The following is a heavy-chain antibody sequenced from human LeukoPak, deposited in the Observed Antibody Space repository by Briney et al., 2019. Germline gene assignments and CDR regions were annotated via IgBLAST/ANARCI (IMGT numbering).Heavy chain of an antibody. CDR1: GYTFTGYY. J-gene: IGHJ3*02. Sequence: GASVKVSCKASGYTFTGYYMHWVRQAPGQGLEWMGWINPNSGGTNYAQKFQGRVTMTRDTSISTAYMELSRLRSDDTAVYYCARDLNDFWSGSCTFDIWGQGTMVTVSS. V-gene: IGHV1-2*02. CDR3: ARDLNDFWSGSCTFDI. D-gene: IGHD3-3*01. CDR2: INPNSGGT.